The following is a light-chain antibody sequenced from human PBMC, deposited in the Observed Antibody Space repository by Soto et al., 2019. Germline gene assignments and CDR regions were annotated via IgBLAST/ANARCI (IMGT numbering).Light chain of an antibody. Sequence: SYELTQPPSVSVAPGKTARITCGGNNIGSKNMHWYQQKPGQAPVLVIYYDSDRPSGILERFSGSNSGNTATLTISRVEAGDEADYYCQVWDSSSDHRYVFGTGTKVTVL. J-gene: IGLJ1*01. CDR3: QVWDSSSDHRYV. V-gene: IGLV3-21*04. CDR1: NIGSKN. CDR2: YDS.